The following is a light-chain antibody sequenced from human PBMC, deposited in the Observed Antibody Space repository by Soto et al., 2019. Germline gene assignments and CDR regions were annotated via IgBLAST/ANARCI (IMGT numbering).Light chain of an antibody. CDR2: GAS. V-gene: IGKV3-20*01. Sequence: EIVLTQSPGTLSLSPGERATLSCRASQSVSSSYLAWYQQKPGQAPRLLIYGASSRATGIPDRFSGSGSGTVFTLTISRLEPEDFAVYYCQQYGSWWTFGQGTKVEIK. CDR3: QQYGSWWT. CDR1: QSVSSSY. J-gene: IGKJ1*01.